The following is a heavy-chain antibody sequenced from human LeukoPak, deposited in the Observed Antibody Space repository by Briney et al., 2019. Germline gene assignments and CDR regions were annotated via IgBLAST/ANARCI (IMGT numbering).Heavy chain of an antibody. D-gene: IGHD3-10*01. CDR3: ARGYYYGSGSYYLT. V-gene: IGHV4-34*01. J-gene: IGHJ4*02. CDR1: GGSFSGYY. Sequence: PSETLSLTCAVYGGSFSGYYWSWIRQPPGKGLEWIGEINHSGSTNYNPSLKSRVTISVDKSKNQFSLKLSSVTAADTAVYYCARGYYYGSGSYYLTWGQGTLVTVSS. CDR2: INHSGST.